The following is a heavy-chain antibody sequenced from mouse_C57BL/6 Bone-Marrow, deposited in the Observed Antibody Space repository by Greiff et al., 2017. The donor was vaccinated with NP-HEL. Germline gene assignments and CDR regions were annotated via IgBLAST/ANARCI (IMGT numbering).Heavy chain of an antibody. V-gene: IGHV1-80*01. CDR3: ARYYGSSYYFDY. CDR1: GYAFSSYW. J-gene: IGHJ2*01. Sequence: QVQLQQSGAELVKPGASVKISCKASGYAFSSYWMNWVKQRPGKGLEWIGQIYPGDGDTNYNGKFKGKATLTADKSSSTAYMQLCSLTSEDSAVYFCARYYGSSYYFDYWGQGTTLTVSS. D-gene: IGHD1-1*01. CDR2: IYPGDGDT.